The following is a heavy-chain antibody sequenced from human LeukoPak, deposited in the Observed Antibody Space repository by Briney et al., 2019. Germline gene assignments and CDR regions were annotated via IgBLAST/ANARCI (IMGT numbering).Heavy chain of an antibody. V-gene: IGHV3-23*01. CDR2: ISGSGGST. D-gene: IGHD2-15*01. J-gene: IGHJ4*02. Sequence: GGSLRLSCTASGFTFSKYAVSWVRQAPGKGLEWVSAISGSGGSTYYADSVKGRFTISRDNSKNTLYLQMNSLRAGDTAVYYCASPVVVVATREVDYWGQGTLVTVSS. CDR3: ASPVVVVATREVDY. CDR1: GFTFSKYA.